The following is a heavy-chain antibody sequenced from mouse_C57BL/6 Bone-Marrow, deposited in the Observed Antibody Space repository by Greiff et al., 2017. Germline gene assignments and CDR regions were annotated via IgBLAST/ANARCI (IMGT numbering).Heavy chain of an antibody. CDR2: INPSSGYT. CDR1: GYTFTSYW. D-gene: IGHD2-4*01. Sequence: QVQLQQSGAELAKPGASVKLSCKASGYTFTSYWMHWVKQRPGQGLEWIGYINPSSGYTKYNQKFKDKATLTAEKSSSTAYMQLSSLTYEDSAVYYCARFDYGGVAYWGQGTLVTVSA. V-gene: IGHV1-7*01. J-gene: IGHJ3*01. CDR3: ARFDYGGVAY.